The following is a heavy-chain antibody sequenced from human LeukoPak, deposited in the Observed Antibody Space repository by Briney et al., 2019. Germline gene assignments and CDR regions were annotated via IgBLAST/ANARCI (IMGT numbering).Heavy chain of an antibody. CDR1: GYPFADSY. CDR3: ARVGGYNCGSYYFDD. D-gene: IGHD1-1*01. J-gene: IGHJ4*02. CDR2: IKPTRGST. Sequence: ASVKVSCKASGYPFADSYLHWVRQTPGQGLEWMGMIKPTRGSTQYAQKFQGRVIMTGDTSTTTVYMEINSLTSDDTAVYFCARVGGYNCGSYYFDDWGQGTLVTVSS. V-gene: IGHV1-46*01.